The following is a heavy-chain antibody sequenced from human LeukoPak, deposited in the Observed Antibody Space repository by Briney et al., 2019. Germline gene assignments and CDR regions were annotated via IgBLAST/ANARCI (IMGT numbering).Heavy chain of an antibody. D-gene: IGHD6-19*01. Sequence: ASVKVSCKASGYTFTNYDINWVRQATGQGLEWMRWMNPNSGNTGYAQKFQGRVTITRNTSTSTAYMELSSLRSDDTAVYYCARAPSWGGLSSGSYYFGYWGQGTLVTASS. J-gene: IGHJ4*02. CDR2: MNPNSGNT. CDR1: GYTFTNYD. V-gene: IGHV1-8*03. CDR3: ARAPSWGGLSSGSYYFGY.